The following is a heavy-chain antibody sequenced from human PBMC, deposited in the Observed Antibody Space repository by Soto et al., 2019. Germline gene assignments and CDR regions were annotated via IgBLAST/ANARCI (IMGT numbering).Heavy chain of an antibody. Sequence: QLQLQESGPGLVKPSETLSLTCSVSGGSLTNSNYYWGWIRQPPGKGLEWIGTVYYSGNTYYSPSLKSRVTVSMDSSKNQFSLKLSSVTAADTAVYYCVRDDVGSAEGEAFDMWGQGTMVTVSS. D-gene: IGHD1-26*01. CDR3: VRDDVGSAEGEAFDM. V-gene: IGHV4-39*02. CDR2: VYYSGNT. CDR1: GGSLTNSNYY. J-gene: IGHJ3*02.